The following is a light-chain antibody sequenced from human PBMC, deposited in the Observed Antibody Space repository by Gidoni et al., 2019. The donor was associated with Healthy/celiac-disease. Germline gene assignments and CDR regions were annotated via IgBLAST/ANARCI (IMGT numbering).Light chain of an antibody. Sequence: EIVLTQSPVTLSLSPGERATLSCRARQSVSSSYLAWYQQKPGQAPRLLIYGASSRATGIPDRFSGSGSGTDFTLTISRLEPEDFAVYYCQQYGSSPQTFGQGTKVEIK. CDR2: GAS. J-gene: IGKJ1*01. V-gene: IGKV3-20*01. CDR1: QSVSSSY. CDR3: QQYGSSPQT.